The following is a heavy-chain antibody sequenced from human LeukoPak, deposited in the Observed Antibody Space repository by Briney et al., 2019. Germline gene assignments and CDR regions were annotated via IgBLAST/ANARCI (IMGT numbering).Heavy chain of an antibody. CDR3: ARDRIPGAFSYGYGFADMGV. J-gene: IGHJ6*03. V-gene: IGHV3-11*04. CDR2: IGTSGSTI. D-gene: IGHD5-12*01. Sequence: PSETLSLTCTVSAGSISSSDYYWGWIRQSPGKGLEWVSYIGTSGSTIYYADSVGGRFTISRDNAKNSLYLQMDSLRVGDTAVYYCARDRIPGAFSYGYGFADMGVWGKGTTVTVSS. CDR1: AGSISSSDYY.